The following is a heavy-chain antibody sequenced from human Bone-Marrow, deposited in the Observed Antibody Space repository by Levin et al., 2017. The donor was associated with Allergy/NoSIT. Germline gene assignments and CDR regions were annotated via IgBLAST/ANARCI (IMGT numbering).Heavy chain of an antibody. CDR2: IYYSGST. Sequence: LSQTLSLTCIVSGGSISSYHWSWIRQPPGKGLEWIGYIYYSGSTNYNPSLKSRVTMSVDTSKNQFSLTLNSVTAADTGVYFCARDRVVASSGTYYYYGMAVWGQGTTVTVSS. CDR3: ARDRVVASSGTYYYYGMAV. CDR1: GGSISSYH. D-gene: IGHD2-15*01. J-gene: IGHJ6*02. V-gene: IGHV4-59*01.